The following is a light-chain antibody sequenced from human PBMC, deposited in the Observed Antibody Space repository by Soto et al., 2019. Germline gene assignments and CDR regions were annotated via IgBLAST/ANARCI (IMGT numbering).Light chain of an antibody. Sequence: DIQMTQSPATRSLSVVDRVTITCRASQTISSWLAWYQQKPGKAPKLLIYKASTLKSGVPSRFSGSGSGTEFTLTISSLQPDDFATYYCQHYNSYSEAFGQGTKVDI. J-gene: IGKJ1*01. V-gene: IGKV1-5*03. CDR1: QTISSW. CDR2: KAS. CDR3: QHYNSYSEA.